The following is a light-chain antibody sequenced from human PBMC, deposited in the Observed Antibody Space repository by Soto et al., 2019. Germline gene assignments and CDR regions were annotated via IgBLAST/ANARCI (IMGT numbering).Light chain of an antibody. CDR1: QSVSSN. J-gene: IGKJ1*01. CDR3: QQYNNWPPWT. CDR2: GAS. V-gene: IGKV3D-15*01. Sequence: IVLTQSPATLSVSPGERATLSCRASQSVSSNLAWYQQKPGQAPRLLISGASTRATGVPARFSGSGSGTEFTLTITSLQSEDFAVYCCQQYNNWPPWTFGQGTKVDIK.